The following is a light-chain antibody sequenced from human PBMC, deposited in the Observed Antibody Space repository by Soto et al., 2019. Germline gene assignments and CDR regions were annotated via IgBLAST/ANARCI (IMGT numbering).Light chain of an antibody. J-gene: IGKJ4*01. V-gene: IGKV1-5*03. CDR3: QQVNNYPLT. CDR1: QTISSW. Sequence: DIQMTQSPSTLSGSVGDRVTITCRASQTISSWLAWYQQKPGKAPKLLIYKASTLKSGVPSRFSGSGSGTDFTLTISSLQPEDFGTYYCQQVNNYPLTFGGGTKVDIK. CDR2: KAS.